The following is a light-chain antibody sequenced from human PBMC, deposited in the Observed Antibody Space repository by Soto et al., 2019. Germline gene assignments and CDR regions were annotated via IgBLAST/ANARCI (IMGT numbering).Light chain of an antibody. CDR1: QDINNA. J-gene: IGKJ1*01. CDR3: PPYHDYSASP. CDR2: DPL. V-gene: IGKV1-33*01. Sequence: EIHMTQSPSCLRVSVGDRVTITCEAGQDINNALNWYQQKPGKAPKLLXSDPLNLEIGVPSSFSGTESGTEFTLTMSSLRPDEFANHYCPPYHDYSASPFGQGTKVDIK.